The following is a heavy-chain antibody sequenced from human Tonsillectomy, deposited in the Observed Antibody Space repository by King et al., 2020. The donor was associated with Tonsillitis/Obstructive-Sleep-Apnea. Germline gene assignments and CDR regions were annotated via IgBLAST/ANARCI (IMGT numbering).Heavy chain of an antibody. Sequence: VQLQESGPGLVKPSETLSVTCSVSGGSISTYYWNWIRQPPGKRLEWIGYVFHSGTTKYNPSLKSRVSISVDTSRNQVSLTLNSVTAADTAVYFCAKSLYADNTFDHWGRGTLVSVSS. J-gene: IGHJ4*02. CDR2: VFHSGTT. V-gene: IGHV4-59*12. CDR1: GGSISTYY. D-gene: IGHD4/OR15-4a*01. CDR3: AKSLYADNTFDH.